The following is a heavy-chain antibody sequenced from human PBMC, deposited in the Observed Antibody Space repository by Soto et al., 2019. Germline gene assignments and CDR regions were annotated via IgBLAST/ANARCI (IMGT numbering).Heavy chain of an antibody. J-gene: IGHJ4*02. V-gene: IGHV3-30-3*01. Sequence: QVQLVESGGGVVQPGRSLRLSCAASGFTFSSYAMHWVRQAPGRGLEWVAVISYDGSNKYYADSVKGRFTISRDNSKNTLYLHMNSLRAEDTAVYYCARAVYSGSCLDYWGQGTLVTVSS. D-gene: IGHD1-26*01. CDR1: GFTFSSYA. CDR3: ARAVYSGSCLDY. CDR2: ISYDGSNK.